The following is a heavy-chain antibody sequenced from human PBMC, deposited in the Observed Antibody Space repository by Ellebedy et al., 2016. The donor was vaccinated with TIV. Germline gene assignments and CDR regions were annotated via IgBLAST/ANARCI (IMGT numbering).Heavy chain of an antibody. J-gene: IGHJ4*02. Sequence: GGSLRLXXAVSGFNFSSYSMNWVRQAPGKGLEWVSSITSTGSLKYYADSLKGRLIISRDNAKNSLYLQMNSLRAEDTATYYCARGVWFGDSWGQGTLVAVSS. CDR1: GFNFSSYS. D-gene: IGHD3-10*01. V-gene: IGHV3-21*01. CDR2: ITSTGSLK. CDR3: ARGVWFGDS.